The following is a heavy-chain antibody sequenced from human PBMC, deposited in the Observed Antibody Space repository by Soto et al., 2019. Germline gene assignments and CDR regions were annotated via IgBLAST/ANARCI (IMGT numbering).Heavy chain of an antibody. CDR1: GYSFTSYW. CDR2: IYPGDSDT. V-gene: IGHV5-51*01. D-gene: IGHD6-13*01. Sequence: EVQLVQSGAEVKKPGESLKISCKGSGYSFTSYWIGWVRQMPGKDLEWLGVIYPGDSDTRYSPSFQDQDTISADKSISAAYLQWSRLKASDTAMYYCARPSAGSWYDAGSWYFDLWGRGTLVTVSS. CDR3: ARPSAGSWYDAGSWYFDL. J-gene: IGHJ2*01.